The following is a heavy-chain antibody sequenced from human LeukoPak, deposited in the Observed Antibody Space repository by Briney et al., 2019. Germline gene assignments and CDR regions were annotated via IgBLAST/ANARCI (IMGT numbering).Heavy chain of an antibody. V-gene: IGHV3-7*01. CDR2: IKQDGSER. D-gene: IGHD6-13*01. CDR1: GFTFSNYW. CDR3: AREISSWYRTEGRFDP. Sequence: GGSLRLSCAASGFTFSNYWMAWGRQAPGKGLGWVANIKQDGSERYYVDSLEGRFIISRDNAKYSLYLQMNSLRVEDTAVYYCAREISSWYRTEGRFDPWGQGTLVTVSS. J-gene: IGHJ5*02.